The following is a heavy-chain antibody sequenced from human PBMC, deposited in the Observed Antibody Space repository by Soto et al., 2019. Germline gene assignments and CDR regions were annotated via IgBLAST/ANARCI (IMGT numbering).Heavy chain of an antibody. CDR1: GYTLTSYG. V-gene: IGHV1-18*01. CDR2: ISGYTGDT. D-gene: IGHD2-21*02. CDR3: ARDVHCYDRRARDSYFQY. J-gene: IGHJ1*01. Sequence: QVHLVQSGAEVKNPGASVKVSCQASGYTLTSYGISWVRQAPGQGLEWMGWISGYTGDTKYAQKFQGRVTMTTDTSTITGYMELRSLGSDDTAGYYCARDVHCYDRRARDSYFQYWGQGTLVTVSS.